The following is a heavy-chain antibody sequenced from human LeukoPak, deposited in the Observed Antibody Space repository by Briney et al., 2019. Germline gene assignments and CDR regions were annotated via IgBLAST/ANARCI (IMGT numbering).Heavy chain of an antibody. V-gene: IGHV3-21*06. Sequence: AGGSLRLSCTASGLTFSTSGFNWVRQAPGKGLEWVASIGPTGSDRYHADSIKGRFTISRDNSNNFLYLQMNSPRAEDTAVYYCATETNGRHYDYWGQGTLLTVSS. D-gene: IGHD1-14*01. CDR2: IGPTGSDR. J-gene: IGHJ4*02. CDR3: ATETNGRHYDY. CDR1: GLTFSTSG.